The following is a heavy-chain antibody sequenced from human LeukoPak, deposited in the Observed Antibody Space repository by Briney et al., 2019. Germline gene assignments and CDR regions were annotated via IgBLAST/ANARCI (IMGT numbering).Heavy chain of an antibody. CDR1: GFISSSYA. Sequence: GGSLRLSCAASGFISSSYAMTWIRQAPGKGLEWVSSISIRGGAINYADSVRGRFTISRDNTNNSLYLQMSSLRAEDTATYYCARDSPERYCSGTSCFIDAFNVWGHGTMVTVSS. V-gene: IGHV3-48*04. J-gene: IGHJ3*01. CDR2: ISIRGGAI. CDR3: ARDSPERYCSGTSCFIDAFNV. D-gene: IGHD2-15*01.